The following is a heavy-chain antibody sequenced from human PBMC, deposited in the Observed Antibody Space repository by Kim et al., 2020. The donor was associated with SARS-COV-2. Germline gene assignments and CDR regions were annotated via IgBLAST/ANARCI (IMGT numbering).Heavy chain of an antibody. J-gene: IGHJ4*02. CDR3: ARDWATYSSCLDY. Sequence: YSQKFQGRVTITRDTSASTAYMELSSLRSEDTAVYYCARDWATYSSCLDYWGQGTLVTVSS. D-gene: IGHD3-22*01. V-gene: IGHV1-3*01.